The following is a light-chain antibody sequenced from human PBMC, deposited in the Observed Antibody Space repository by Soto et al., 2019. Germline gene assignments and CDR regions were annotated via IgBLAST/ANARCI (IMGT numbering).Light chain of an antibody. CDR2: DAS. CDR3: QQFNDWPRT. Sequence: EIVMTQSGAAVSVSPGERATLSCRASQSVSSNLAWYQQKPGQAPRLLIYDASTRATGIPARFSGSGSGTEFTLTISSLQSEDFAFYYCQQFNDWPRTFGQGTKVDIK. V-gene: IGKV3-15*01. J-gene: IGKJ1*01. CDR1: QSVSSN.